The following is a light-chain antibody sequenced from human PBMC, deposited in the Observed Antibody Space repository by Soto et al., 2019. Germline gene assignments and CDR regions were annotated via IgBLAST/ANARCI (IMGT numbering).Light chain of an antibody. CDR2: RHN. CDR3: ATWDDSLSGVV. J-gene: IGLJ2*01. V-gene: IGLV1-47*01. Sequence: QSVLTQPPSASGTPGQRVTISCSGSSSNIGSNYVYWYHQLPGTAPKLLIYRHNQRPSGVPDRFSGSKSGTSAFLAISGLRSEDEADYYCATWDDSLSGVVFGGGTKLTVL. CDR1: SSNIGSNY.